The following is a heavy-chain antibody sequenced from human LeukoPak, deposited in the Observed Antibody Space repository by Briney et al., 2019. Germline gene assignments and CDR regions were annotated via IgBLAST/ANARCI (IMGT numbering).Heavy chain of an antibody. CDR1: GLTFSSYS. Sequence: PEGSLRLSCAASGLTFSSYSMSWVRQAPGKGLEWVANIKEDGSEKYYVDSVKGRFTITRDNSKNTLYLQMNSLGAGVTAVYCCARGDYGVRGSFDYWGQGTPVTVSS. CDR2: IKEDGSEK. CDR3: ARGDYGVRGSFDY. V-gene: IGHV3-7*01. J-gene: IGHJ4*02. D-gene: IGHD4-17*01.